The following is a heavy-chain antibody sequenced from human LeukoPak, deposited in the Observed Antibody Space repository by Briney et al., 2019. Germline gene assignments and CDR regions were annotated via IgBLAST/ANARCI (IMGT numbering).Heavy chain of an antibody. V-gene: IGHV3-48*01. Sequence: PGGSLRLSCAASGFTFSSYSMNWVRQAPGKGLDWVSYISSSSSTIYYADSVKGRFTISRDNAKNSLYLQMNSLRAEDTAVYYCARGRRGIKIDYWGQGTLVTVSS. CDR2: ISSSSSTI. D-gene: IGHD3-16*01. J-gene: IGHJ4*02. CDR1: GFTFSSYS. CDR3: ARGRRGIKIDY.